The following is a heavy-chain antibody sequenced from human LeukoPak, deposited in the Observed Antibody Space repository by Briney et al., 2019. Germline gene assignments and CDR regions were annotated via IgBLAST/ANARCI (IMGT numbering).Heavy chain of an antibody. CDR1: GVSISSGDYY. CDR3: ARAPRMYSGGSSYYYYGMDV. D-gene: IGHD2-15*01. V-gene: IGHV4-30-4*08. J-gene: IGHJ6*02. CDR2: IYGSGTT. Sequence: PWGTLSLSCTVSGVSISSGDYYWGCIRQPPGKGLEWIMYIYGSGTTYDNPSLKSQVTITVDTSKNQFSMNLSYVTAADTAVYYCARAPRMYSGGSSYYYYGMDVWGQGTTVTVSS.